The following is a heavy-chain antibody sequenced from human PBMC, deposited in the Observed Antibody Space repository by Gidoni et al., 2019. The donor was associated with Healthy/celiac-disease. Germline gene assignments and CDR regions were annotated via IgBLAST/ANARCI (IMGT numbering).Heavy chain of an antibody. Sequence: EVQLLASGGGLVQPGGSLRLSCAASGFTFSSYAMSWVRQAPGKGLEWVSAISGSGGSTYYADYVKGRFTISRDNSKNTLYLQMNSLRAEDTAVDYCAKDLSHYYDSSGYYYYYGMDVWGQGTTVTVSS. CDR2: ISGSGGST. V-gene: IGHV3-23*01. D-gene: IGHD3-22*01. CDR3: AKDLSHYYDSSGYYYYYGMDV. J-gene: IGHJ6*02. CDR1: GFTFSSYA.